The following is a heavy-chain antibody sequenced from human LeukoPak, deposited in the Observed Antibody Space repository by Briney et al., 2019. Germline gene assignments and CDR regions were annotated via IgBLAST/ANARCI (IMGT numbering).Heavy chain of an antibody. CDR3: VRDVNLDALEFRWFDP. J-gene: IGHJ5*02. D-gene: IGHD3-3*01. CDR1: GYTYTDYY. V-gene: IGHV1-2*02. CDR2: IDRKSGDT. Sequence: APVKVSCKASGYTYTDYYIHWVRQAPGQGLEWMGWIDRKSGDTNYARKFQGRVSMTRDTSITTTYMKLNSLTSDDTALYYCVRDVNLDALEFRWFDPWGQGTLLTVSS.